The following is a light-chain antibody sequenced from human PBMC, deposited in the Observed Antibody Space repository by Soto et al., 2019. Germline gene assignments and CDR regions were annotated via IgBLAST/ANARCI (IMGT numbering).Light chain of an antibody. V-gene: IGKV1-9*01. CDR3: QQLSSYPVT. J-gene: IGKJ4*01. CDR2: KAS. CDR1: QGISSY. Sequence: DIRLTQSPSFLSASVGDRVTISCRASQGISSYLSWYQQKPGKAPKLLIYKASTLKSGVPSRFSGSGSGTEFTLTISSLQPEDFATYYCQQLSSYPVTFGGGTKVDIK.